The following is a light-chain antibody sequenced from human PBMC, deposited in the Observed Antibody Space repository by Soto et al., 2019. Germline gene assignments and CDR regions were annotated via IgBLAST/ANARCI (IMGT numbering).Light chain of an antibody. CDR3: RQRSNWPPIT. V-gene: IGKV3-11*01. CDR2: DAS. Sequence: DIVLTQSPATLSLSPGERATLSCRASQSVSRYLAWYQQKPGQAPRLLIYDASNRATGIPARFSGSGSGTDFTLTISSLEPEDFAVYYCRQRSNWPPITFGQGTRLEIK. J-gene: IGKJ5*01. CDR1: QSVSRY.